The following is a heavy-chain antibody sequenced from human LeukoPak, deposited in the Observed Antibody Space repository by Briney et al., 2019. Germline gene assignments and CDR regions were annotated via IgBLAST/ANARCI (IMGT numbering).Heavy chain of an antibody. J-gene: IGHJ4*02. V-gene: IGHV3-7*01. Sequence: GGSLRLSCAASGFTFSSYWMSWVRQAPGKGLEWVANIKQDGSERYYVDSVRGRFTISRDNAKNSLYLQVNSLRAEDTAVYYCARNQRRLDYWGQGTLVTVSS. CDR1: GFTFSSYW. CDR2: IKQDGSER. CDR3: ARNQRRLDY. D-gene: IGHD1-14*01.